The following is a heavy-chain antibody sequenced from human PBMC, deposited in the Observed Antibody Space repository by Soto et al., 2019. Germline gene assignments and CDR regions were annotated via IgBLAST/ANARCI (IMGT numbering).Heavy chain of an antibody. CDR2: ISSSSSYI. V-gene: IGHV3-21*01. CDR3: ARVVSPAAAIPGPFDY. D-gene: IGHD2-2*02. J-gene: IGHJ4*02. Sequence: GGSLRLSCAASGFTFSSYSMNWVRQAPGKGLEWVSSISSSSSYIYYADSVKGRFTISRDNAKNSLYLQMNSLRAEDTAVYYCARVVSPAAAIPGPFDYWGQRTLVTVSS. CDR1: GFTFSSYS.